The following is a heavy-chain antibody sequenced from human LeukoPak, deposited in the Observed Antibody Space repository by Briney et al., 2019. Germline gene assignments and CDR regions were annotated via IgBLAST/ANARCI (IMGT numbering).Heavy chain of an antibody. CDR3: ARDYCSGVTCYSGY. V-gene: IGHV3-7*05. D-gene: IGHD2-15*01. J-gene: IGHJ4*02. CDR1: GFTFNNYW. CDR2: IKQDGSEK. Sequence: PGGSLRLSCAASGFTFNNYWMSWVRQAPGKGLEWVANIKQDGSEKYYVDSVKGRFTISRDNAENSLYLQLNSLRAADTAVYYCARDYCSGVTCYSGYGGQGTLVTVSS.